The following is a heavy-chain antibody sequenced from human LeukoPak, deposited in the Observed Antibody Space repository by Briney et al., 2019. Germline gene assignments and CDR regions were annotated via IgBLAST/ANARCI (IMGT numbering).Heavy chain of an antibody. V-gene: IGHV3-21*01. CDR1: GFTFSSYG. J-gene: IGHJ6*04. CDR3: AELGITMIGGV. D-gene: IGHD3-10*02. CDR2: ISGSSSYI. Sequence: GGSLRLSCAASGFTFSSYGMSWVRQAPGRGLEWVSSISGSSSYIYYADSVRGRFTISRDNAKNSLYLQMNSLRAEDTAVYYCAELGITMIGGVWGKGTTVTISS.